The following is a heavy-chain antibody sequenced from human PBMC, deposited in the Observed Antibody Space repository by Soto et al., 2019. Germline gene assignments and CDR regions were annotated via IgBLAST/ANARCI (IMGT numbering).Heavy chain of an antibody. CDR1: GFTFSTYS. J-gene: IGHJ6*02. Sequence: EVQLVESGGGLVKPGGSLTLSCAASGFTFSTYSMNWVRQAPGKGLEWVSSVSSSSTYIYYADSVKGRFTVSRDNAKNSLFLQMNSLRAEDTGLYYCAREEDTLIAVVGYVGDYGMDVWGQGTTVTVSS. V-gene: IGHV3-21*01. D-gene: IGHD3-22*01. CDR3: AREEDTLIAVVGYVGDYGMDV. CDR2: VSSSSTYI.